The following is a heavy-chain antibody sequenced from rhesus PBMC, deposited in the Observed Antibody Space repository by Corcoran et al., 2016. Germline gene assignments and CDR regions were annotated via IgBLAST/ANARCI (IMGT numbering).Heavy chain of an antibody. CDR1: GGSIIGYY. J-gene: IGHJ4*01. V-gene: IGHV4-160*01. Sequence: QVQLQESGPGLVQPSETLSLTCAVSGGSIIGYYWTWIRQPPGKGREWIGRIYGSGGSTDYNPSLKSRVTISTDTSKNQFSLKLSSVTAADTAVYYWARQVGYYGSNYFDYWGQGVLVTVSS. CDR3: ARQVGYYGSNYFDY. D-gene: IGHD4-29*01. CDR2: IYGSGGST.